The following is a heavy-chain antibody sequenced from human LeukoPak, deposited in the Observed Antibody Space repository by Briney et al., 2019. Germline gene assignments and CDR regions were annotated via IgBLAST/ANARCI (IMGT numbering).Heavy chain of an antibody. Sequence: GGSLRLSCAASGFTFSSYGMHWVRQAPGKGLEWVAFIRYDGSNKYYADSVKGRFTISRDNSKNTLYLQMNSLRAEDTAVYYCAKDLRVAVAAFDYWGQGTLVTVSS. CDR2: IRYDGSNK. J-gene: IGHJ4*02. CDR3: AKDLRVAVAAFDY. D-gene: IGHD6-19*01. V-gene: IGHV3-30*02. CDR1: GFTFSSYG.